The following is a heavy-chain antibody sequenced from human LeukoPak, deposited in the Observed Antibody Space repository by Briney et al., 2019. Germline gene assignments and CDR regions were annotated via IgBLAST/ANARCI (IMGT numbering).Heavy chain of an antibody. D-gene: IGHD2-21*02. Sequence: RGSLRLSCAASGFTFSSYAMSWVRQAPGKGLEWVSAISGSGGSTYYADSVKGRFTISRDNSKNTLYLQMNSLRAEDTAVYYCAKRIISGGDCYLDYWGQGTLVTASS. V-gene: IGHV3-23*01. CDR3: AKRIISGGDCYLDY. J-gene: IGHJ4*02. CDR2: ISGSGGST. CDR1: GFTFSSYA.